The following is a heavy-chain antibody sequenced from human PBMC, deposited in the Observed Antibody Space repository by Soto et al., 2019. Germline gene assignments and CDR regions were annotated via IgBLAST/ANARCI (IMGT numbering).Heavy chain of an antibody. V-gene: IGHV1-69*01. CDR2: IIPIFGTA. D-gene: IGHD3-22*01. CDR1: GGTFSSYA. J-gene: IGHJ4*02. Sequence: QVQLVQSGAEVKKPGSSVKVSCKASGGTFSSYAISWVRQAPGQGLEWMGGIIPIFGTANYAQKFQGRVTITADESTSKAYMELSSLRSEDTALYYCARDGDYDSRGYSSPIFDYWGQGTLVTVSS. CDR3: ARDGDYDSRGYSSPIFDY.